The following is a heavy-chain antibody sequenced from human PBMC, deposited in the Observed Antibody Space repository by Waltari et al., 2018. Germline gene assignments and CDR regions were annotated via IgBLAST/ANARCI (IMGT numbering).Heavy chain of an antibody. CDR1: GGSIGSNNYY. V-gene: IGHV4-39*02. D-gene: IGHD6-19*01. J-gene: IGHJ4*02. Sequence: QLQLQESGPGLVKPSETLSLTCTVSGGSIGSNNYYWVWVRQPPGKGLQWIGTMYYTGSTYYNPSLKSRVTISVDTSKNRFSLKLTSVTAADTAVYFCASRPKFTSGSAIDFWGQGTLVTVSS. CDR3: ASRPKFTSGSAIDF. CDR2: MYYTGST.